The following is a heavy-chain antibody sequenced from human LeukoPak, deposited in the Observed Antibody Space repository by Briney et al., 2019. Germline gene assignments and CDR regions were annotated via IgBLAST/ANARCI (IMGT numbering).Heavy chain of an antibody. J-gene: IGHJ4*02. D-gene: IGHD3-22*01. V-gene: IGHV3-33*01. CDR2: VWYDGSNK. CDR1: GLTFSSYG. Sequence: PGRSLRLSCAASGLTFSSYGMHWVRQAPGKGLEWVAGVWYDGSNKYYADSVKGRFTISRDNSKNTLYLQMNSLRAEDTAVYYCARDMRYYYDSSGYMAPDYWGQGTLVTVSS. CDR3: ARDMRYYYDSSGYMAPDY.